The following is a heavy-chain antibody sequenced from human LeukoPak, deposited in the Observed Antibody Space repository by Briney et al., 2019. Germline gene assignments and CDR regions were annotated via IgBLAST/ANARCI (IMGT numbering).Heavy chain of an antibody. CDR3: ARGRVGATILFDY. D-gene: IGHD1-26*01. Sequence: ASVKVSCKASGYTFTGYYMHWVRQAPGQGLEWMGWINPNSGNTNYAQKLQGRVTMTTDTSTSTAYMELSSLRSEDTAVYYCARGRVGATILFDYWGQGTLVTVSS. CDR1: GYTFTGYY. CDR2: INPNSGNT. V-gene: IGHV1-2*02. J-gene: IGHJ4*02.